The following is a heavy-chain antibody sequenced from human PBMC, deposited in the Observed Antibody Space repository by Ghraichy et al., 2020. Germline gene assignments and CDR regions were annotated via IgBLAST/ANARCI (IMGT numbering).Heavy chain of an antibody. D-gene: IGHD3-16*01. CDR1: GGSLSHFH. CDR2: ISNNGDT. CDR3: SRDRRFNFMDV. J-gene: IGHJ6*03. V-gene: IGHV4-59*01. Sequence: SETLSLTCTVSGGSLSHFHWNWLRQSPGKGLEWIGYISNNGDTKYNPSLKSRVTISIDTSKNQFALKLRSVTAADTAVYYCSRDRRFNFMDVWGKGTTVTVSS.